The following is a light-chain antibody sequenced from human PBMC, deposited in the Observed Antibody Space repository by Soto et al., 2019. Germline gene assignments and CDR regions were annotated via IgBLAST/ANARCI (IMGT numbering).Light chain of an antibody. CDR2: KAS. CDR3: QQYNSHPWT. J-gene: IGKJ1*01. CDR1: QHISSW. V-gene: IGKV1-5*03. Sequence: DIQMTQHHYPLPAYEADRVNITYQESQHISSWLAWYQQKPEKAPKLLIYKASSLESGVPPRFSGSGSGTEFTLTISSLQPDDFATYYCQQYNSHPWTFGQGTKGDI.